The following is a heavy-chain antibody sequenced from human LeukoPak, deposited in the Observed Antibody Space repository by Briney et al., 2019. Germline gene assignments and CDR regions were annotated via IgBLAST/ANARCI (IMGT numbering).Heavy chain of an antibody. Sequence: GGSLRLSCAASGFTFSSYSMSWVRQAPGKGLEWVSIISDSGANTYYADSVRGRFTISRDNSKNTLYLQMNSLRAEDTAVYYCAKDALSSGWYSHPFDYWGQGTLVTVSS. J-gene: IGHJ4*02. CDR1: GFTFSSYS. V-gene: IGHV3-23*01. CDR2: ISDSGANT. D-gene: IGHD6-19*01. CDR3: AKDALSSGWYSHPFDY.